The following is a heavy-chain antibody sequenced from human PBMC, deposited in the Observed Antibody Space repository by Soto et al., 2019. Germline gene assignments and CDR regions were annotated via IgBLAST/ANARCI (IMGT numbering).Heavy chain of an antibody. CDR3: ARQLSDDFWSGFYYYYYMDV. Sequence: GASVKVSCKASGYTFTSYGISWVRQAPGQGLEWMGWISAYYGNTNYAQKLQGRVTMTTDTSTSTAYMELRSLRSDDTAVYYCARQLSDDFWSGFYYYYYMDVWGKGTTVTVSS. V-gene: IGHV1-18*01. CDR2: ISAYYGNT. J-gene: IGHJ6*03. D-gene: IGHD3-3*01. CDR1: GYTFTSYG.